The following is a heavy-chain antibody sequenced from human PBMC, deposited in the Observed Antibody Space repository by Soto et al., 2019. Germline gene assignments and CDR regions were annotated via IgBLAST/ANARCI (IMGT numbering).Heavy chain of an antibody. Sequence: APGQGREWMGWISAYNGNTNYAQKLQGRVTMTTDTSTSTAYTELRSLRSDDTAVYYCAGDQGTTATVAYWGKRTLVTVSP. CDR2: ISAYNGNT. J-gene: IGHJ4*02. CDR3: AGDQGTTATVAY. D-gene: IGHD4-17*01. V-gene: IGHV1-18*01.